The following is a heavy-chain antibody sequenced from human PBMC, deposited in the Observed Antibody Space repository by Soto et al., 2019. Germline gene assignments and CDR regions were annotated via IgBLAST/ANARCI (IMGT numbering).Heavy chain of an antibody. D-gene: IGHD2-15*01. CDR1: GYTFTDYD. CDR2: MNPNSGET. V-gene: IGHV1-8*01. CDR3: SRVAVAALPRWFNWFDP. J-gene: IGHJ5*02. Sequence: QEQLVQSGAEVKKPGASVKVSCKTSGYTFTDYDINWVRQATGQGLEWIGWMNPNSGETGYSQKFQRRATMTRSASLRTAYLELSSLRSEDTAVYYCSRVAVAALPRWFNWFDPWGQGNLFTVSS.